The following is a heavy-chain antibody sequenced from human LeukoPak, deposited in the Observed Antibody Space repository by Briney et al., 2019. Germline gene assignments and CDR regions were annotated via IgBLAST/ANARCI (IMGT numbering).Heavy chain of an antibody. CDR3: ARDKIVGATHFDY. V-gene: IGHV3-7*01. J-gene: IGHJ4*02. CDR2: IQQDGSEK. D-gene: IGHD1-26*01. Sequence: GGSLRLSCAASGFTFSTYWMSWVRQAPGKGLEWVANIQQDGSEKYYVDSVKGRFTISRDNAKNSLYLQMNSLRAEDTAVYYCARDKIVGATHFDYWGQGTLVTVSS. CDR1: GFTFSTYW.